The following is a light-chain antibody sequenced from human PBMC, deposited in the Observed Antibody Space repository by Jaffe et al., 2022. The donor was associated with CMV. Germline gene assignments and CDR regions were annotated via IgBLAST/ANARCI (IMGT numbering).Light chain of an antibody. CDR1: QSVGSSY. Sequence: EIVLTQSPGTLSLSPGERATLSCRASQSVGSSYLAWYQHKPGQAPRLLIYAASSRATGIPDRFSGSGSGTDFTLTISRLEPEDFAVYYCQQYGSSPGSTFGQGTKLEIK. J-gene: IGKJ2*01. CDR2: AAS. CDR3: QQYGSSPGST. V-gene: IGKV3-20*01.